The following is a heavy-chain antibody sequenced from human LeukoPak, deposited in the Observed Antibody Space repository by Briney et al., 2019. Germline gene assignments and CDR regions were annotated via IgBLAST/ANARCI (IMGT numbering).Heavy chain of an antibody. CDR3: ARDQDGDYLFDY. D-gene: IGHD4-17*01. V-gene: IGHV4-61*02. Sequence: PSETLSLTCTVSGGSISSGTSYWSWIRQPAGKGLEWVGRIYTSGSTNYNPSLKSRVTISVDTSKNQFSLKLSSVTAADTAVYYCARDQDGDYLFDYWGQGTQVTVAS. CDR1: GGSISSGTSY. J-gene: IGHJ4*02. CDR2: IYTSGST.